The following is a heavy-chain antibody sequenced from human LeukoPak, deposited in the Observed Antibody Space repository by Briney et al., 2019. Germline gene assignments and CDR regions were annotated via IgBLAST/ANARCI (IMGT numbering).Heavy chain of an antibody. CDR2: IYYSGST. Sequence: SETLSLTCTVSGCSISSYYWSWIRQPPGKGLEWIGYIYYSGSTNYNPSLKSRVTISVDTSKNQFSLRLSSVTAADTALYYCARGYYDFWSGYSYYFDYWGQGTLVTVSS. CDR1: GCSISSYY. J-gene: IGHJ4*02. D-gene: IGHD3-3*01. V-gene: IGHV4-59*01. CDR3: ARGYYDFWSGYSYYFDY.